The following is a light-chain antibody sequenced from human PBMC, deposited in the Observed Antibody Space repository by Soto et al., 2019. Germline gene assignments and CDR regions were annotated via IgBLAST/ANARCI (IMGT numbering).Light chain of an antibody. Sequence: DVVMTQSPDSLAVSLGERATINCKSSQSVFHSSNDKNYLAWYKQRVGQPPKLLIYWASTRDAGVPDRFRGSGSGTDVTLTITNLQAEDVAVYYFQQNYTNPWTFGRGTKVEIK. J-gene: IGKJ1*01. V-gene: IGKV4-1*01. CDR3: QQNYTNPWT. CDR2: WAS. CDR1: QSVFHSSNDKNY.